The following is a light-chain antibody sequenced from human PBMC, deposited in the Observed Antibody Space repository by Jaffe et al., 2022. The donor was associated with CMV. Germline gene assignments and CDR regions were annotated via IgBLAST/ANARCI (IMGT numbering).Light chain of an antibody. V-gene: IGKV1-39*01. CDR1: QTIINS. CDR2: NAY. CDR3: QQTFSAPVT. J-gene: IGKJ4*01. Sequence: DIQMTQSPSSLSASVGDRVTITCRARQTIINSLNWYQQKPGKAPKLLVYNAYSLQSGVPSRFSGSGSGTDFTLTISSLQPEDFATYYCQQTFSAPVTFGGGTKVEIK.